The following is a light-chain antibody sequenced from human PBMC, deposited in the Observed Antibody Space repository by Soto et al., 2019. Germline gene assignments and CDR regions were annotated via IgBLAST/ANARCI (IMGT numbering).Light chain of an antibody. V-gene: IGKV1-39*01. Sequence: DIQMTQSPSFLSASVGDRVTITCRTSQVISRYLNWYQQQPGKAPKLLIYAASSLQSGVPPRFSGRGSGTEFTLTISSLQPEDFATYYCQQSYSMPWTFGQGTEVEVK. CDR3: QQSYSMPWT. CDR1: QVISRY. J-gene: IGKJ1*01. CDR2: AAS.